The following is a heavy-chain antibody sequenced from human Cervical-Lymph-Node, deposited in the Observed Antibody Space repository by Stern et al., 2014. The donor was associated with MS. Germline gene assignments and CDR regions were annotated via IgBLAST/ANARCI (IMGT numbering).Heavy chain of an antibody. CDR3: ARGGGDWNAFAI. CDR1: GSPSLTT. V-gene: IGHV3-53*01. J-gene: IGHJ3*02. D-gene: IGHD2-21*02. CDR2: SDGRT. Sequence: EVQLVQSGGGLIQPGGSLRLPLQPLGSPSLTTNSDGRTNYADSVKGRFTISRDTSKNTVFLQMNGLRAEDTAVYYCARGGGDWNAFAIWGQGTTITVSS.